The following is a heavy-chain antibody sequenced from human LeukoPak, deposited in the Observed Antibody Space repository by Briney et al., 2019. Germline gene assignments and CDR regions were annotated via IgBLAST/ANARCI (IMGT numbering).Heavy chain of an antibody. Sequence: GGSLRLSCAASGFTFSSYAMHWVRQAPGKGLEYVSAISSNGGSTYYANSVKGRFTISRDNSKNTLYLQMGSLRAEDMAVYYCARAPTPSTTYYYYYYMDVWGKGTTVTVSS. CDR2: ISSNGGST. J-gene: IGHJ6*03. V-gene: IGHV3-64*01. D-gene: IGHD1/OR15-1a*01. CDR1: GFTFSSYA. CDR3: ARAPTPSTTYYYYYYMDV.